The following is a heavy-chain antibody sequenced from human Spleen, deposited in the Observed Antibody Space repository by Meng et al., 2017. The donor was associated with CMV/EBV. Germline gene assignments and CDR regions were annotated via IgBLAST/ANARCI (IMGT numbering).Heavy chain of an antibody. CDR2: MSHNSDTT. CDR3: ATVKTDNGANVVAFDP. Sequence: FTNADFTWVRQATGQGLEWVGWMSHNSDTTAYEQKFQGRVTMTRNTSIDTVYMNLNSLRSEDSAVYYCATVKTDNGANVVAFDPWGQGTLVTVSS. V-gene: IGHV1-8*01. J-gene: IGHJ5*02. CDR1: FTNAD. D-gene: IGHD4-23*01.